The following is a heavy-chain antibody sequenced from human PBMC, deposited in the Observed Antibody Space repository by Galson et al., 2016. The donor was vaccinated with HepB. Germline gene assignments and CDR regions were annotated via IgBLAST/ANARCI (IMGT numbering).Heavy chain of an antibody. CDR2: IYPGDSDT. V-gene: IGHV5-51*01. Sequence: QSGAEVKKPGESLKISCKGSGYSFTNYWIGWVRQMPGKGLEWMGIIYPGDSDTRYSPSFQGQVTISADKSISTAYLQWSSLKASDTAMYYCARHGPTVVPTVDAFDIWGQGTMVTVSS. CDR1: GYSFTNYW. D-gene: IGHD2-2*01. J-gene: IGHJ3*02. CDR3: ARHGPTVVPTVDAFDI.